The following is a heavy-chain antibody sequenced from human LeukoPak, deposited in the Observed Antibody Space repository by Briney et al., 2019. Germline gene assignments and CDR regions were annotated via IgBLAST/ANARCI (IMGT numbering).Heavy chain of an antibody. V-gene: IGHV4-39*07. Sequence: SETLSLTCTVSGGSVSSSSYYWGWIRQPPGKGLRWIGSIYYTGSTYYNPSLKSRVTISVDTSKNQFSLKLSSVTAADTAVYYCARRYYYDSSGYYPFDYWGQGTLVTVSS. J-gene: IGHJ4*02. CDR3: ARRYYYDSSGYYPFDY. D-gene: IGHD3-22*01. CDR2: IYYTGST. CDR1: GGSVSSSSYY.